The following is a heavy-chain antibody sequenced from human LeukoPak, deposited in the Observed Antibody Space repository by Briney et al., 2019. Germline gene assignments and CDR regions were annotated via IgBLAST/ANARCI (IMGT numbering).Heavy chain of an antibody. CDR2: IYSGGST. V-gene: IGHV3-53*01. J-gene: IGHJ3*02. CDR3: ARGPTAWNAFDI. CDR1: GFTVSSNY. Sequence: GRSLRLSCAASGFTVSSNYMSWVRQAPGKGLEWVSVIYSGGSTCYADSVKGRFTISRDNSKNTLYLQMNSLRAEDTAVYYCARGPTAWNAFDIWGQGTMVTVSS. D-gene: IGHD1-1*01.